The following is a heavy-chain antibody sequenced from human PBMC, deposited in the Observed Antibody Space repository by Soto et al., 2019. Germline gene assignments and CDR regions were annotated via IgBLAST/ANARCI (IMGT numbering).Heavy chain of an antibody. J-gene: IGHJ4*02. V-gene: IGHV2-70*11. CDR3: ARIRYYDSSGYSYFDY. D-gene: IGHD3-22*01. CDR1: GFSLSTSGMC. Sequence: SGPTLVNPTQTLTLTCTFSGFSLSTSGMCVSWIRQPPGKALEWLARIDWDDDKYYSTSLKTRLTISKDTSKNQVVLTMTNMDPVDTATYYCARIRYYDSSGYSYFDYWGQGTLVTVSS. CDR2: IDWDDDK.